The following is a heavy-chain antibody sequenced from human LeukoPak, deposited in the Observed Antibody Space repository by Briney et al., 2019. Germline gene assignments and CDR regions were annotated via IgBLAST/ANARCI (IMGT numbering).Heavy chain of an antibody. Sequence: ASVKVSCKASGYTFTSYGISWVRQAPEQGLEWMGWISAYNGNTNYAQKLQGRVTMTTDTSTSTAYMELRSLRSDDTAVYYCARDRGSGAPRGPPFDWGQGTLVTVSS. J-gene: IGHJ4*02. D-gene: IGHD3-10*01. CDR1: GYTFTSYG. CDR2: ISAYNGNT. V-gene: IGHV1-18*01. CDR3: ARDRGSGAPRGPPFD.